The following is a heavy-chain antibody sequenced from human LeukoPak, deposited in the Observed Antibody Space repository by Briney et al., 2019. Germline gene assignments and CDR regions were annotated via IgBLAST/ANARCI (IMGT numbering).Heavy chain of an antibody. D-gene: IGHD3-22*01. CDR2: ISYDGSNK. J-gene: IGHJ6*03. Sequence: GGSLRLSCAASGFTFSSYAMHWVRQAPGKGLEWVAVISYDGSNKYYADSVKGRFTISRDNSKNTLYLQMNSLRAGDTAVYYCAKGSKLVVITRDHYMAVWGKGTTVTISS. CDR1: GFTFSSYA. V-gene: IGHV3-30*04. CDR3: AKGSKLVVITRDHYMAV.